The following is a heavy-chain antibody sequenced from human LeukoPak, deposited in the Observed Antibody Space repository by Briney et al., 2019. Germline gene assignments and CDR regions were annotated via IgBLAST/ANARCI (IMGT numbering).Heavy chain of an antibody. CDR2: ITSSSSTM. CDR3: AKGLHRHYYGSGSYDY. Sequence: PGGSLRLSCTASGFTFSTYSMNWVRQAPGKGLEWVSYITSSSSTMFYADSVKGRFTISRDNAENSMYLQMNSLRAEDMALYYCAKGLHRHYYGSGSYDYWGQGTLVTVSS. CDR1: GFTFSTYS. J-gene: IGHJ4*02. D-gene: IGHD3-10*01. V-gene: IGHV3-48*01.